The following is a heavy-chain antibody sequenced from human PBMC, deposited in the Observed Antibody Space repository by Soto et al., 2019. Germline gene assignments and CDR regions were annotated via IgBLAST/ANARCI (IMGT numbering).Heavy chain of an antibody. J-gene: IGHJ5*02. CDR3: AKGRGREDDYVWGSYRYTPNWFDP. CDR2: ISYDGSNK. V-gene: IGHV3-30*18. Sequence: LRLSCAASGFTFSSYGMHWVRQAPGKGLEWVAVISYDGSNKYYADSVKGRFTISRDNSKNTLYLQMNSLRAEDTAVYYCAKGRGREDDYVWGSYRYTPNWFDPWGQGTLVTVSS. D-gene: IGHD3-16*02. CDR1: GFTFSSYG.